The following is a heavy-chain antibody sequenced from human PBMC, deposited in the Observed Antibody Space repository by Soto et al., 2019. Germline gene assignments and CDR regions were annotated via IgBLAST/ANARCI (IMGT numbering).Heavy chain of an antibody. Sequence: PSETLSLTCTVSGGSISSGDYYWSWIRQPPGKGLEWIGYIYYSGSTNYNPSLKSRVTISVDTSKNQFSLKLSSVTAADTAVYYCAHVDTAMYYYMDVWGKGTTVTVSS. CDR2: IYYSGST. D-gene: IGHD5-18*01. V-gene: IGHV4-30-4*03. CDR1: GGSISSGDYY. J-gene: IGHJ6*03. CDR3: AHVDTAMYYYMDV.